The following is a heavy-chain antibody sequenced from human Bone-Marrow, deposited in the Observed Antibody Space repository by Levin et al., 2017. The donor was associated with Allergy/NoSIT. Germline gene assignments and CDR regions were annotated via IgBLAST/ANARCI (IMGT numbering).Heavy chain of an antibody. CDR2: IFYTGNT. Sequence: SQTLSLTCTVSGGSINSGDNYWSWIRQPPGKGLEWIGNIFYTGNTYYNPSLKSRVNISVDTSKNHFSLNLSSLTAADTAVYYCARPYGSGTNFRIDSWGQGTLVTVSS. V-gene: IGHV4-30-4*01. D-gene: IGHD3-10*01. CDR1: GGSINSGDNY. CDR3: ARPYGSGTNFRIDS. J-gene: IGHJ4*02.